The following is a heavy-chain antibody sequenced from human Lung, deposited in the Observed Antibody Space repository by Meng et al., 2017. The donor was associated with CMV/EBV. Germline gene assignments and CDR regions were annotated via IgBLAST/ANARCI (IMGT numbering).Heavy chain of an antibody. J-gene: IGHJ6*02. CDR2: TYYRSKWYD. CDR1: GDSVSSHSAA. CDR3: ARDYYDSDAYYYTEEYYHGLDV. Sequence: SQXXSLTXSIPGDSVSSHSAAWNWIRQSPSRGLEWLGRTYYRSKWYDDYAMAVKSRITINPDKYKNQFSLQLNTVTHEDTSVYYCARDYYDSDAYYYTEEYYHGLDVWXQGTXVTVSS. V-gene: IGHV6-1*01. D-gene: IGHD3-22*01.